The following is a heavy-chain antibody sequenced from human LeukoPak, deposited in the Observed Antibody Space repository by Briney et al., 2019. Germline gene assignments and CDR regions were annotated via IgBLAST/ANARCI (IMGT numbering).Heavy chain of an antibody. Sequence: GRSLRLSCAASGFTFRNYGMHWVRQAPGKGLEWVAIIWYDGSKNYYADSVKGRFSISRDNFNNTLYLHMNSLRAEDTALYYCARAPYTTGRSFYFDSWGQGTLVTVSS. V-gene: IGHV3-33*01. CDR2: IWYDGSKN. CDR1: GFTFRNYG. J-gene: IGHJ4*02. CDR3: ARAPYTTGRSFYFDS. D-gene: IGHD2-2*02.